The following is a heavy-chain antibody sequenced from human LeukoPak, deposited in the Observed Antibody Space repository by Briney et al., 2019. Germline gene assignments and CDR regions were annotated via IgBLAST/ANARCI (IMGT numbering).Heavy chain of an antibody. V-gene: IGHV3-23*01. Sequence: GGSLRLSCAASGFTVSNNYMSWVRQAPGKGLEWVSAISGSGGSTYYADSVKGRFTISRDNSKNTLYLQMNSLRAEDTAVYYCAKTAFCPTSCYSLGEYYYYGMDVWGQGTTVAVSS. CDR3: AKTAFCPTSCYSLGEYYYYGMDV. J-gene: IGHJ6*02. CDR2: ISGSGGST. D-gene: IGHD2-2*01. CDR1: GFTVSNNY.